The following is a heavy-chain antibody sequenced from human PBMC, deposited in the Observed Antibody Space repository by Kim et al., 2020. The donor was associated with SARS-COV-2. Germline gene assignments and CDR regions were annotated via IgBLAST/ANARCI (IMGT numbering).Heavy chain of an antibody. D-gene: IGHD6-19*01. J-gene: IGHJ4*02. CDR1: GFTFSDYY. V-gene: IGHV3-11*01. Sequence: GGSLRLSCGGSGFTFSDYYMTWVRQAPGKGLECIAHISSSGVTTQYADSVTGRFTISRDNIKMSVYLQMNRLRADDTAVYYCARERGGIAVAGFDYWGQGVLVTVSS. CDR3: ARERGGIAVAGFDY. CDR2: ISSSGVTT.